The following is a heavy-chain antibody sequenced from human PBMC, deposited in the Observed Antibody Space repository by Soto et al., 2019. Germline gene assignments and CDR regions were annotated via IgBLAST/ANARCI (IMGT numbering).Heavy chain of an antibody. CDR1: GGSFSGYY. J-gene: IGHJ5*02. Sequence: SETLSLTCAVYGGSFSGYYWSWIRQPPGKGLEWIGDINHSGSTNYNPSLKSRVTISVDTSKNQFSLKLSSVTAADTAVYYCARGPITTNPRFDPWGQGTLVTVSS. CDR3: ARGPITTNPRFDP. CDR2: INHSGST. D-gene: IGHD3-22*01. V-gene: IGHV4-34*01.